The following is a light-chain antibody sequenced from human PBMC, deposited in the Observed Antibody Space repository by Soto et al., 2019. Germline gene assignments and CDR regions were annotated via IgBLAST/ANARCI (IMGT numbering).Light chain of an antibody. V-gene: IGKV3-15*01. J-gene: IGKJ4*01. CDR3: QQYYDYPPLI. CDR2: GAS. CDR1: RNINRK. Sequence: EIVMTQSPATLSVSPGERATLSCRASRNINRKLAWYQQKPGQAPRLLISGASTRATGIPARFSGSGSGTELTLTISSLQSEVFAVYYCQQYYDYPPLIFGGGTKVEIK.